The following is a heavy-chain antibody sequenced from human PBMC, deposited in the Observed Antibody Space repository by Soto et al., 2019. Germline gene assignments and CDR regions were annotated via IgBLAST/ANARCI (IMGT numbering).Heavy chain of an antibody. Sequence: EVQLLESGGGLVQPGGSLRLSCAASGFTFSSCAMSWVRQAPAKGLEWVSLIRDSESGGTTFYADSVKGRFTISRDDSKNTLYLQMSSLRAEDTAMYYCAKVRVGIDVDVDYWGQGALVTVSS. J-gene: IGHJ4*02. CDR1: GFTFSSCA. CDR3: AKVRVGIDVDVDY. CDR2: IRDSESGGTT. V-gene: IGHV3-23*01. D-gene: IGHD2-21*01.